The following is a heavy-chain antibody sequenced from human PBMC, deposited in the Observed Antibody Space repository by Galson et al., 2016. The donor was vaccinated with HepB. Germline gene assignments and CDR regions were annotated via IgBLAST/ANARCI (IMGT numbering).Heavy chain of an antibody. CDR2: IWYDGTNK. Sequence: SLRLSCAASGFIFNSFAMSWVRQAPGKGLEWVAVIWYDGTNKYYADSVKGRFTISRDNSKNTLSLQMNSLRAEDTAVYYCAKDQVDTWNVVGMDVWGQGTTVTVSS. CDR3: AKDQVDTWNVVGMDV. CDR1: GFIFNSFA. J-gene: IGHJ6*02. D-gene: IGHD2-21*01. V-gene: IGHV3-33*06.